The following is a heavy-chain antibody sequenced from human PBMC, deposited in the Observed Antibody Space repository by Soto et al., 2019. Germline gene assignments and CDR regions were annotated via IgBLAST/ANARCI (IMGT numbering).Heavy chain of an antibody. D-gene: IGHD3-3*01. V-gene: IGHV3-23*01. CDR1: GFTFNSYA. CDR2: ISGSGGST. J-gene: IGHJ4*02. CDR3: AKDYYAFWSGFYHNFDS. Sequence: PGGSLRLSCAASGFTFNSYAMSWVRQAPGKGLEWVSGISGSGGSTDYADSVKGRFTISRDNSKNTLYLQMNSLRAEDTAVYYCAKDYYAFWSGFYHNFDSWGQGTLVTVSS.